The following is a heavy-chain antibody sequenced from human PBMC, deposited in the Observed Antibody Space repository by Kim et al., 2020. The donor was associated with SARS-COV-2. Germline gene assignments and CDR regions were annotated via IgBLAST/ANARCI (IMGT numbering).Heavy chain of an antibody. J-gene: IGHJ4*02. CDR1: GYTFTSYA. Sequence: ASVKVSCKASGYTFTSYAMNWVRQAPGQGLEWMGWINTNTGNPTYAQGFTGRFVFSLDTSVSTAYLQISSLKAEDTAVYYCARDLLITMIVVVITTLWRDDYWGQGTLVTVSS. V-gene: IGHV7-4-1*02. D-gene: IGHD3-22*01. CDR3: ARDLLITMIVVVITTLWRDDY. CDR2: INTNTGNP.